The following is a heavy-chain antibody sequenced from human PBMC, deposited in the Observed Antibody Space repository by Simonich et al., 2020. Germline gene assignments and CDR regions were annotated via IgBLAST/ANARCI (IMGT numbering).Heavy chain of an antibody. V-gene: IGHV1-2*02. CDR1: GYTFTRYY. CDR3: ARVRFEAFDI. J-gene: IGHJ3*02. CDR2: INPNSGGT. Sequence: QVQLVQSGAEVKKPGASVKVSGKASGYTFTRYYMHWGRQAPGQGLEWMGWINPNSGGTNCAKKFQGRFTMTRDTSISTAYMELSRLRSDDTAVYYCARVRFEAFDILGQGTMVTVSS.